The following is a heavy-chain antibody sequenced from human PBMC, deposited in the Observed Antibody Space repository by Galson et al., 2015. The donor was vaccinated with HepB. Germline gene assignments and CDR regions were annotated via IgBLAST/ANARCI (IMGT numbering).Heavy chain of an antibody. CDR1: GFTFSSCW. J-gene: IGHJ4*02. CDR3: AKEGRTAAAGVGWEFDY. D-gene: IGHD6-13*01. CDR2: IKQDGSEK. Sequence: SLRLSCAVSGFTFSSCWMSWVRQAPGKGLEWVANIKQDGSEKYYVDSVEGRFTISRDNAKNSLYLQMNSLRVEDTAVYYCAKEGRTAAAGVGWEFDYWGQGSLVTVSS. V-gene: IGHV3-7*01.